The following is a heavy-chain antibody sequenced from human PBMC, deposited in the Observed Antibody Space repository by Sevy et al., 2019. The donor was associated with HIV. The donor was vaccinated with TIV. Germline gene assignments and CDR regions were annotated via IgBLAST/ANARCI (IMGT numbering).Heavy chain of an antibody. J-gene: IGHJ3*02. CDR3: ARVPTMIVVVQGDLNAFDI. Sequence: ASVKVSCKASGYTFTGYYMHWVRQAHGQGLEWMGWINPNSGGTNYAQKFQGRVTMTRDTSISTAYMELSRLRSDDTAVYYCARVPTMIVVVQGDLNAFDIWGQGTMVTVSS. CDR2: INPNSGGT. V-gene: IGHV1-2*02. CDR1: GYTFTGYY. D-gene: IGHD3-22*01.